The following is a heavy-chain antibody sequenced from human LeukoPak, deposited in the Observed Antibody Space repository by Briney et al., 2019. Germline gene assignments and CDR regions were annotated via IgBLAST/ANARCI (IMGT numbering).Heavy chain of an antibody. CDR2: IIPIFGIA. V-gene: IGHV1-69*04. J-gene: IGHJ4*02. Sequence: SEKVSCKASGGTFSSYAISWVRQAPGQGLEWMGRIIPIFGIANYAQKFQGRVTITADKSTSTAYMELSSLRSEDTAVYYCARLVVVAASKVDYWGQGTLVTVSS. CDR3: ARLVVVAASKVDY. CDR1: GGTFSSYA. D-gene: IGHD2-15*01.